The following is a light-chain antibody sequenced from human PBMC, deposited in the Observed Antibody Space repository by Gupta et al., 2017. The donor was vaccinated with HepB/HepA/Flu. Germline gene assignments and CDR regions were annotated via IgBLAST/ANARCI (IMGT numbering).Light chain of an antibody. J-gene: IGKJ2*01. CDR1: QSLLHSDGKTY. CDR3: TQSIQLSD. Sequence: DIVMTQTPLSLSVTPGQPASISCKSSQSLLHSDGKTYLYWYLQKPGQPPQLMIYEVSNRCSGVPDRFSGRGEEKDFTLKSSRGEDEDGGVYYVTQSIQLSDFGQGTKLEIK. V-gene: IGKV2D-29*01. CDR2: EVS.